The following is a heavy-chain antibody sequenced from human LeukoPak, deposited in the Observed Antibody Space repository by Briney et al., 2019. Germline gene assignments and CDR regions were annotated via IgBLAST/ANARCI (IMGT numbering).Heavy chain of an antibody. CDR2: ISAYNGNT. Sequence: ASVKVSCKASGYTFTSYGISWVRQAPGQGLEWMGWISAYNGNTNYAQKLQGRVTMTTDTSTSTAYMELRSLRSDDTAVYYCARDHSVVWSGAPNAFDIWGQGTTVTVSS. CDR1: GYTFTSYG. J-gene: IGHJ3*02. D-gene: IGHD1-26*01. CDR3: ARDHSVVWSGAPNAFDI. V-gene: IGHV1-18*01.